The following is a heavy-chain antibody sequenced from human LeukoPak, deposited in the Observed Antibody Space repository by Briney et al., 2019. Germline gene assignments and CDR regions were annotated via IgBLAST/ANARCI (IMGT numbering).Heavy chain of an antibody. CDR1: GFTFSNAW. CDR3: ARGDGYAQRD. D-gene: IGHD5-12*01. V-gene: IGHV3-74*01. Sequence: PGGSLRLSCAASGFTFSNAWMSWVRQAPGKGLVWVSRINSDRSSTSYADSVKGRLTISRDNAKNTLYLQMNSLRVEDTAVYYCARGDGYAQRDWGQGTLVTVPS. CDR2: INSDRSST. J-gene: IGHJ4*02.